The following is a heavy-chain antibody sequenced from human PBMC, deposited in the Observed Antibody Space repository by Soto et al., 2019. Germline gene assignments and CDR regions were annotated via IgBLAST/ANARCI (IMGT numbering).Heavy chain of an antibody. J-gene: IGHJ6*02. CDR1: GYTFTGYY. V-gene: IGHV1-2*04. CDR2: INPNSGGT. D-gene: IGHD6-13*01. Sequence: ASVKVSCKASGYTFTGYYMHWVRQAPGQGLEWMGWINPNSGGTNYAQKFQGWVTMTRDTSISTAYMELSRLRSDDTAVYYCAREGTGSSWAYYYYYGMDVWVQGTTVTVSS. CDR3: AREGTGSSWAYYYYYGMDV.